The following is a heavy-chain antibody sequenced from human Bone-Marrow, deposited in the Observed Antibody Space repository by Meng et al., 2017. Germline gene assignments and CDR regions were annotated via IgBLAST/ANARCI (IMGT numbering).Heavy chain of an antibody. J-gene: IGHJ4*02. V-gene: IGHV1-18*01. D-gene: IGHD3-10*01. CDR1: GYTFTCYG. CDR3: ARGAWVRGVSHNDY. Sequence: QVQLVQSGSEVMKPGASVQVACKSSGYTFTCYGISWVRQAPGQGLEWMGWISAYNGNTNYAQKIQGRVHMTTDTSTSTAYMELRSLRSDDTAVYYCARGAWVRGVSHNDYWGQGTLVTVSS. CDR2: ISAYNGNT.